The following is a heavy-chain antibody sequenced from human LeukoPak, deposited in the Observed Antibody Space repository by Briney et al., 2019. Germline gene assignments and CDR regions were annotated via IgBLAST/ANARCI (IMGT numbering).Heavy chain of an antibody. Sequence: GGSLRLSCAASGFTFSTYSMNWVRQAPGKGLEWVSYISSSGSTIYYADSVKGRFTISRDNAKNSLYLQMNSLRAEDTGVYYCARDGSRYRSSWYPFDYWGQGTLVTVSS. CDR2: ISSSGSTI. J-gene: IGHJ4*02. V-gene: IGHV3-48*04. CDR3: ARDGSRYRSSWYPFDY. D-gene: IGHD6-13*01. CDR1: GFTFSTYS.